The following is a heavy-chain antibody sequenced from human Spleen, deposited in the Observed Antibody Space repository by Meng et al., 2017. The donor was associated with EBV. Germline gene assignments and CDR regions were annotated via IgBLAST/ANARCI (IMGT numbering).Heavy chain of an antibody. Sequence: QVQLQPWGAGLLKPSETLSLTCAVSGGSFSSYYWSWIRQPPGKGLEWIGEINQSGSIYYNPSLMGRVTISGDTSRNQFSLKLISVTAADTAVYYCARSSRGRNSSWYDYWGPGTLVTVSS. D-gene: IGHD6-13*01. V-gene: IGHV4-34*01. J-gene: IGHJ4*02. CDR2: INQSGSI. CDR1: GGSFSSYY. CDR3: ARSSRGRNSSWYDY.